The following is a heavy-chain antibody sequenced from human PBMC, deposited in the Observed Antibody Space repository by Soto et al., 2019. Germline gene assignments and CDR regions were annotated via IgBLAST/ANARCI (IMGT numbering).Heavy chain of an antibody. CDR2: INGRTGET. V-gene: IGHV1-3*01. D-gene: IGHD2-15*01. CDR3: ARVERCSGGSCYGPYFDF. J-gene: IGHJ4*02. CDR1: GYNFTLYA. Sequence: ASVKVSCKTSGYNFTLYAVHWVRQAPGQRLEWMGWINGRTGETKYSQKFQGRVTFTRDTSASTAYMELKGLRSEDTAVIYCARVERCSGGSCYGPYFDFWGQGTLVTVSS.